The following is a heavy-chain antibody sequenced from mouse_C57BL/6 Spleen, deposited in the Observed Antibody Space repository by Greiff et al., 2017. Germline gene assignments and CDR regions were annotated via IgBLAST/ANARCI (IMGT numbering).Heavy chain of an antibody. Sequence: QVHVKQSGAELARPGASVKLSCKASGYTFTSYGISWVKQRTGQGLEWIGEIYPRSGNTYYNEKFKGKATLTADKSSSTAYMELRSLTSEDSAVYFCARNYGSTSGFDYWGQGTTLTVSS. J-gene: IGHJ2*01. V-gene: IGHV1-81*01. D-gene: IGHD1-1*01. CDR2: IYPRSGNT. CDR1: GYTFTSYG. CDR3: ARNYGSTSGFDY.